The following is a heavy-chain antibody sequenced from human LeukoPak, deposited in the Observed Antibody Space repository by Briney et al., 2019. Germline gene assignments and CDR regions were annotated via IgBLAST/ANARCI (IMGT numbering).Heavy chain of an antibody. D-gene: IGHD3-22*01. CDR3: ARDRDYYDSSGYLTR. Sequence: GGSLRLSCAASGFTFSSYAMHWVRQAPGKGLEWVAVISYDGSNKYYADSVKGRFTISRDNSKNTLYLQMNSLRAEDTAVYYCARDRDYYDSSGYLTRWGQGTLVTVSS. V-gene: IGHV3-30-3*01. CDR1: GFTFSSYA. CDR2: ISYDGSNK. J-gene: IGHJ4*02.